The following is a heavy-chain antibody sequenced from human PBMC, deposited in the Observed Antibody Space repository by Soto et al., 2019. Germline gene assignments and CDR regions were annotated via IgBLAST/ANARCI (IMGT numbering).Heavy chain of an antibody. Sequence: ASVKVSCKASGYTFTSYYMHWVRQAPGQGLEWMGIINPSGGSTSYAQKFQGRVTMTRDTSTSTVYMELSSLRSEDTAVYYCAKHGNYDFWSGYLDYYYYGMDVWGQGTTVTVSS. CDR1: GYTFTSYY. CDR2: INPSGGST. CDR3: AKHGNYDFWSGYLDYYYYGMDV. V-gene: IGHV1-46*01. J-gene: IGHJ6*02. D-gene: IGHD3-3*01.